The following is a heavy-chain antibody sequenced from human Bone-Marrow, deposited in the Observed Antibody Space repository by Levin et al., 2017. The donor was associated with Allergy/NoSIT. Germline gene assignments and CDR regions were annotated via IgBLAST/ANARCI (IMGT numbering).Heavy chain of an antibody. CDR2: INHSGST. CDR1: GGSFSGYY. D-gene: IGHD3-3*01. V-gene: IGHV4-34*01. J-gene: IGHJ5*02. CDR3: ARGGSGYARGVT. Sequence: SQTLSLTCAVYGGSFSGYYWNWIRQPPGKGLEWIGEINHSGSTNYNSSLKSRVTISVDTSNNQFSLKLSSVTAADTAVYYCARGGSGYARGVTWGQGTLVTVSS.